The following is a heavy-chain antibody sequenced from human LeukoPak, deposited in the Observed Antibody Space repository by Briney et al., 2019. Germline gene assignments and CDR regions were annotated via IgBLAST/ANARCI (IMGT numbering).Heavy chain of an antibody. D-gene: IGHD3-16*01. CDR1: GGSISSGSYY. Sequence: PSETLSLTCSVSGGSISSGSYYWNWIRQPPGKGLEWIGEINHSGSTNYNPSLKSRVTISVDTSKNQFSLKLSSVTAADTAVYYCARVKDPGGYYYYYYMDIWGKGNTVTVSS. CDR3: ARVKDPGGYYYYYYMDI. J-gene: IGHJ6*03. CDR2: INHSGST. V-gene: IGHV4-39*07.